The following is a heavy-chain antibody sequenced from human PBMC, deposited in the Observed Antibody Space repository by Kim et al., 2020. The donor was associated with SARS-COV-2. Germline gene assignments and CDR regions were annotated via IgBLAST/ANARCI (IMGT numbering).Heavy chain of an antibody. CDR1: GFTFSTSG. CDR2: INPISSHI. J-gene: IGHJ6*02. D-gene: IGHD1-1*01. V-gene: IGHV3-21*01. CDR3: ARDSVEPARNSGMDV. Sequence: GGSLRLSCAASGFTFSTSGMNWARQAPGKGLEWVSQINPISSHIYYADSVRGRFTISRDNAKNSLYLQMNDLRVEDTAVYYCARDSVEPARNSGMDVWGQGTTVTVSS.